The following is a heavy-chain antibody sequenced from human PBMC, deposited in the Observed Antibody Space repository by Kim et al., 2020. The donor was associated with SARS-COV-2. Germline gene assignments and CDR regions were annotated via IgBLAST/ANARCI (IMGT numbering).Heavy chain of an antibody. CDR3: AREGSSSLSVDYFYGMDV. CDR1: GGTFNTYA. D-gene: IGHD2-2*01. CDR2: IIPIFGTA. Sequence: SVKVSCKASGGTFNTYAISWVRQAPGQGLEWMGGIIPIFGTASYAQKFQGRVTITAHKSTTTAYMELSSLRSEDTAVYYCAREGSSSLSVDYFYGMDVWGQGTTVTVSS. J-gene: IGHJ6*02. V-gene: IGHV1-69*06.